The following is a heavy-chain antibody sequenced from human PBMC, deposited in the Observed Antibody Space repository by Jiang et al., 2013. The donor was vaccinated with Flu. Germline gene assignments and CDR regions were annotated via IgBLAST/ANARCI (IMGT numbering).Heavy chain of an antibody. V-gene: IGHV4-39*07. Sequence: GPGLVKPSETLSLTCSVSGGSSNSDSYYWGWIRQPPGKALEWIGGIYHTGSSYSRPSLKSRVTIFVDTSKNQFSLKVTSVTAADTAVYYCARAQKXSGFELPYFD. D-gene: IGHD5-12*01. CDR2: IYHTGSS. CDR3: ARAQKXSGFELPYFD. J-gene: IGHJ4*01. CDR1: GGSSNSDSYY.